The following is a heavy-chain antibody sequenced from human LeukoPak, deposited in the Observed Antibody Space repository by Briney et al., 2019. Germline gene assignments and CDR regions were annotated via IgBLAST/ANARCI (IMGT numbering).Heavy chain of an antibody. J-gene: IGHJ6*02. CDR1: GYTFTSYG. CDR3: ARDPPRIVVVVAATNYYGMDV. CDR2: ISAYNGNT. Sequence: ASVKVSCKASGYTFTSYGISWVRQAPGQGLEWMGWISAYNGNTNYAQKLQGRVTMTTDTSTSTAYMELRSLRSDDTAAYYCARDPPRIVVVVAATNYYGMDVWGQGTTVTVSS. D-gene: IGHD2-15*01. V-gene: IGHV1-18*01.